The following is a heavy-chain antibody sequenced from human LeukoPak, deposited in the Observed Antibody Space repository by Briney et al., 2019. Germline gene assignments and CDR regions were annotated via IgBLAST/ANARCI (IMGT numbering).Heavy chain of an antibody. V-gene: IGHV3-23*01. CDR1: GFTFSSYA. Sequence: TGGSLRLSCAASGFTFSSYAMSWVRQAPGKGLEWVSAISGSGGSTYYADSVKGRFTIPRDNSKNTLFLQMNSLRAEDTAVYYCAKDRYQLLYGWFDPWGQGTLVTVSS. J-gene: IGHJ5*02. CDR3: AKDRYQLLYGWFDP. CDR2: ISGSGGST. D-gene: IGHD2-2*02.